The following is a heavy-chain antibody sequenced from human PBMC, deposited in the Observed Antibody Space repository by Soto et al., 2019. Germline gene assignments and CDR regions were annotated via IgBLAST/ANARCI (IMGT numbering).Heavy chain of an antibody. CDR1: GYTFTSYD. J-gene: IGHJ3*02. D-gene: IGHD6-19*01. V-gene: IGHV1-18*01. Sequence: ASVKVSCKASGYTFTSYDINWVRQATGQGLEWMGWISAYNGNTNYAQKLQGRVTMTTDTSTSTAYMELRSLRSDDTAVYYCARDGDSSGWLGAFDIWGQGTMVTVS. CDR3: ARDGDSSGWLGAFDI. CDR2: ISAYNGNT.